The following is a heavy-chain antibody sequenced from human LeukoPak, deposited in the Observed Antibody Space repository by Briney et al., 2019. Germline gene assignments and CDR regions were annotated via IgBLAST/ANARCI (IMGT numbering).Heavy chain of an antibody. J-gene: IGHJ3*01. V-gene: IGHV4-30-2*01. Sequence: SETLSLTCSVSGDSITSGAYYWTWIRQTPGEGLEWIGNSYHTGKTHYNPSFKSRLTISVDRSKNQFSLRLTSVTAADTAVYYCASPHQKAAFDLWGQGTMVTVSS. CDR2: SYHTGKT. CDR3: ASPHQKAAFDL. CDR1: GDSITSGAYY.